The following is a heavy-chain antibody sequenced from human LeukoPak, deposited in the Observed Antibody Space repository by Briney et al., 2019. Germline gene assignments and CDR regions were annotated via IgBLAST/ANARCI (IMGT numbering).Heavy chain of an antibody. Sequence: PGGSLRLSCAASGFTFSIYWMSWVRQAPGKGLEWVANIKQDGSEKYYVDSVKGRFTISRDNAKNSLYLQMNSLRAEDTAVYYCARGDYDFWSGYYRYYFDYWGQGTLVTVSS. CDR1: GFTFSIYW. CDR3: ARGDYDFWSGYYRYYFDY. J-gene: IGHJ4*02. V-gene: IGHV3-7*01. D-gene: IGHD3-3*01. CDR2: IKQDGSEK.